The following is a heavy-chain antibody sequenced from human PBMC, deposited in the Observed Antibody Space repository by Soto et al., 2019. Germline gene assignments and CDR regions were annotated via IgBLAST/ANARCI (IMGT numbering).Heavy chain of an antibody. CDR2: IYYSGST. J-gene: IGHJ3*02. D-gene: IGHD2-2*01. V-gene: IGHV4-59*01. CDR1: GGSISSYY. Sequence: SETLSLTCTVSGGSISSYYWSWIRQPPGKGLEWIGYIYYSGSTNYNPSLKSRVTISVDTSKNQFSLKLSSVTAADTAVYYCARGGSTSCYDCFDIWGQGTMVTVSS. CDR3: ARGGSTSCYDCFDI.